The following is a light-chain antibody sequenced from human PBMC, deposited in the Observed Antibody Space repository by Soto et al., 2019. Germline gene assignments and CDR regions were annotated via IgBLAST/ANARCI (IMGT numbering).Light chain of an antibody. J-gene: IGLJ3*02. V-gene: IGLV4-69*01. CDR1: SGHSSYA. Sequence: QSVLTQSPSASASLGASVKLTCTLSSGHSSYAIAWHQQQPEKSPRYLMKLNSDGSHSKGDGIPDRFSGSSSGAERYLTISSLQSEDEADYYCQTWGTGRVFGGGTKLTVL. CDR3: QTWGTGRV. CDR2: LNSDGSH.